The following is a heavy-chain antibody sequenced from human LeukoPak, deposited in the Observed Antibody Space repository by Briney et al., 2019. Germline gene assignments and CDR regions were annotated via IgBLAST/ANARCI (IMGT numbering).Heavy chain of an antibody. Sequence: GESLKISCKGSGYSFTSYWIGWVRQMPGKGLEWMGIIYPGDSDTRYSPSFQGQVTISADKSISTAYLQRSSLKASDTAMYYCATRLTTYYDFWSGPFDYWGQGTLVTVSS. CDR3: ATRLTTYYDFWSGPFDY. CDR2: IYPGDSDT. D-gene: IGHD3-3*01. J-gene: IGHJ4*02. V-gene: IGHV5-51*01. CDR1: GYSFTSYW.